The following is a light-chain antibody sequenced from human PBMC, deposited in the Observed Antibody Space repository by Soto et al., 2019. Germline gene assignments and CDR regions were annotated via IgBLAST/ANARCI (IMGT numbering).Light chain of an antibody. Sequence: EIVLTQSPATLSLSPGARATLSCRASQSVSSYLAWYQQKPGQAPRLLIYDASNRATGIPARFSGGGSGTDFTLTISSLEPEDFAVYYCQQRSNWPLTFGGGTKVDIK. V-gene: IGKV3-11*01. CDR1: QSVSSY. J-gene: IGKJ4*01. CDR2: DAS. CDR3: QQRSNWPLT.